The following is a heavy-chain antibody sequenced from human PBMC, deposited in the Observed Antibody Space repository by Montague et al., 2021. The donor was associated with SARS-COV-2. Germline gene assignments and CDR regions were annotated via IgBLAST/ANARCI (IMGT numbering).Heavy chain of an antibody. CDR3: AGPDWLKH. Sequence: TLPLTCTVSGDSINSGSYYWSWIRQPAGKGLEWIGRIYTSGRTNYNPSLRSRINMSLDTSKSRFSLNLTSVTAADTAVYYCAGPDWLKHWGQGALVTVSS. J-gene: IGHJ1*01. CDR2: IYTSGRT. V-gene: IGHV4-61*02. D-gene: IGHD3-9*01. CDR1: GDSINSGSYY.